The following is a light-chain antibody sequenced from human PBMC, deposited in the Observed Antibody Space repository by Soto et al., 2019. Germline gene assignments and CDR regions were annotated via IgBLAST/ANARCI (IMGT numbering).Light chain of an antibody. CDR3: CSYAGSSTRAYV. CDR2: EVS. Sequence: QSALTQPASVSGSPGQSITISCTGTSSDVGSYNLVSWYQQHPGKAPKLMIYEVSKRPSGVSNRFSGSKSGNTASLTISGLQAEDEADYYCCSYAGSSTRAYVFGTGTKVTVL. V-gene: IGLV2-23*02. CDR1: SSDVGSYNL. J-gene: IGLJ1*01.